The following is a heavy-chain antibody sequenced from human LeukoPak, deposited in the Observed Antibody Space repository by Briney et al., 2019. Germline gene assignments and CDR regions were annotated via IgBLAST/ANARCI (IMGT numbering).Heavy chain of an antibody. V-gene: IGHV4-34*01. CDR3: SKNQFSLKLTSLTAADTAVYYCARSPGTMIRGLTRSFFDN. CDR2: IDDSGIT. Sequence: SETLSLTCAVYGGSFTAYYWSWIRQPPGKGLEWIGEIDDSGITNYNPSLGKGGGGIGERDDSGFTNYNPSLKSRVTIPLDKSKNQFSLKLTSLTAADTAVYYCARSPGTMIRGLTRSFFDNWGQGALVTVSS. J-gene: IGHJ4*02. CDR1: GGSFTAYY. D-gene: IGHD1-1*01.